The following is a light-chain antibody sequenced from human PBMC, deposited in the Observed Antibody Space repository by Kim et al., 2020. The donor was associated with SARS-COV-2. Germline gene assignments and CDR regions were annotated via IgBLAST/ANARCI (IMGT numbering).Light chain of an antibody. CDR3: QQYGSSPRT. V-gene: IGKV3-20*01. Sequence: YPRERATLSCRASQRVSSSYLAWYQQKPGQAPRLLIYGASSRATGIPDRFSGSGSGTDFTLTISRLEPEDFAVYYCQQYGSSPRTFGQGTKVDIK. CDR1: QRVSSSY. J-gene: IGKJ1*01. CDR2: GAS.